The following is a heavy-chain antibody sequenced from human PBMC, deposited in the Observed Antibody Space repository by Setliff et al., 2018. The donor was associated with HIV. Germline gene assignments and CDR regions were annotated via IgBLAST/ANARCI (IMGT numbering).Heavy chain of an antibody. D-gene: IGHD2-21*02. CDR3: ARAPGVTPFDH. CDR2: VYYNGDT. V-gene: IGHV4-31*03. Sequence: SETLSLTCTVSGGSISSGGYYWSWIRQHPEKGLEWIGYVYYNGDTYYNPSLKSRVTLSVDTSKNQFSLNLSSVTAANTAVYYCARAPGVTPFDHWGPGTLVTVSS. J-gene: IGHJ4*02. CDR1: GGSISSGGYY.